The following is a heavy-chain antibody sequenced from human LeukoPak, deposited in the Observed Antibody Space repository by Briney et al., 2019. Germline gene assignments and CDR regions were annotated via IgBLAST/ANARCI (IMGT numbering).Heavy chain of an antibody. V-gene: IGHV3-74*01. Sequence: PGGSLRLSCAASGFTFSSYWMHWVRQAPGKGLVWVSRINSDASNTNYADSVKGRFTISRDNAKNTPYLQMNSLRTEDTAVYYCASVTVLGKRNAFDNWGQGIMVAVSS. CDR2: INSDASNT. D-gene: IGHD7-27*01. CDR1: GFTFSSYW. CDR3: ASVTVLGKRNAFDN. J-gene: IGHJ3*02.